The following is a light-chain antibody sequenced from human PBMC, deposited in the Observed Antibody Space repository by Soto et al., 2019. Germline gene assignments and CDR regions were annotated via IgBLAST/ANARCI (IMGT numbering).Light chain of an antibody. CDR1: QSISNH. J-gene: IGKJ2*01. CDR3: PQRYSILNP. Sequence: DIEVTQSPSSLSASVEDRVIITCRANQSISNHLNWYQQKPGKAPKLLIFAASSLQSGVPSRFSGSRSGPDFTLTIISLQPEDFAPYFCPQRYSILNPLGQGTKVAIK. V-gene: IGKV1-39*01. CDR2: AAS.